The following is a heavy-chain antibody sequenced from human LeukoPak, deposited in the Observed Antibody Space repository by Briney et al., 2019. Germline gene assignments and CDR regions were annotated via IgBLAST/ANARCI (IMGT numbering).Heavy chain of an antibody. CDR1: GGSISSYY. CDR3: ATNRAGTYDRPFDI. Sequence: SETLSLTCTVSGGSISSYYWSWIRQPAGKGLEWIGRIYTSGSTNYNPSLKSRVTMSVDTSKNQFSLKLSSVTAADTAVYFRATNRAGTYDRPFDIWGQGTMVTVSS. CDR2: IYTSGST. J-gene: IGHJ3*02. D-gene: IGHD1-26*01. V-gene: IGHV4-4*07.